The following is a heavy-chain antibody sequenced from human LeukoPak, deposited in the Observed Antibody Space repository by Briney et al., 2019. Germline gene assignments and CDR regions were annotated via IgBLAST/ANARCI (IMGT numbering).Heavy chain of an antibody. Sequence: SETLSLTCTVSGASVSSGDYHWSWVRQAPGKGLEWIGHNGDPSYNPPLKSRVVISIDTSRNQFSLRLNSVTAADTATYFCVTYYVNGGGRGHWGPGALVTVSS. CDR2: HNGDP. V-gene: IGHV4-61*08. CDR3: VTYYVNGGGRGH. CDR1: GASVSSGDYH. J-gene: IGHJ4*02. D-gene: IGHD3-16*01.